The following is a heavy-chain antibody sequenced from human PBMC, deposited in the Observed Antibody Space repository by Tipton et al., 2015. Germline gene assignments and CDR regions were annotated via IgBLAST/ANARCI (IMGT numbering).Heavy chain of an antibody. Sequence: TLSLTCTVSSGSISTYYWAWLRQPPGKGLDWIGYIDYSETTNYNPSLRGRVTISVDTSKNQFSLKLTSVNAADTAVYYCARGGNNWFDPWGQGTLVTVSS. CDR2: IDYSETT. CDR1: SGSISTYY. V-gene: IGHV4-59*01. D-gene: IGHD2-15*01. J-gene: IGHJ5*02. CDR3: ARGGNNWFDP.